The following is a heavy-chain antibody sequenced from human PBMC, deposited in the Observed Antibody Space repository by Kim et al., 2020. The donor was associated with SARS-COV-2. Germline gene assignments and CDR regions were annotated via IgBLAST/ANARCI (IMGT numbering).Heavy chain of an antibody. Sequence: SETLSLTCAVSGGSISSYFWSWIRQTPGKGLEWIGYISKSGSTNYNPSLQSRVTISVDTSKNHLSLTLTSVTAADTAVYYCARERQGDYFSFDSWDQGTL. D-gene: IGHD3-16*01. J-gene: IGHJ4*02. CDR2: ISKSGST. CDR3: ARERQGDYFSFDS. V-gene: IGHV4-59*13. CDR1: GGSISSYF.